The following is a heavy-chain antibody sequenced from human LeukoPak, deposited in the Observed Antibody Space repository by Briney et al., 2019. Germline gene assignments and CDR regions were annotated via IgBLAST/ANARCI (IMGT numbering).Heavy chain of an antibody. CDR3: AKGNIVVVPAAIGGYYFDY. CDR1: GFTFSSYA. J-gene: IGHJ4*02. V-gene: IGHV3-23*01. CDR2: ISGSGGST. D-gene: IGHD2-2*01. Sequence: GGSLRLSRAASGFTFSSYAMSWVRQAPGKGLEWVSAISGSGGSTYYADSVKGRFTISRDNSKNTLYLQMNSLRAEDTAVYYCAKGNIVVVPAAIGGYYFDYWGQGTLVTVSS.